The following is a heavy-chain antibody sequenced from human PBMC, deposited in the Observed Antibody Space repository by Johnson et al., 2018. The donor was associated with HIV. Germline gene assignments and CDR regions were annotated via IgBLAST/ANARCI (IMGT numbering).Heavy chain of an antibody. CDR3: TQWYCSSTSGDQGAFDI. CDR2: IRSKAYGGTT. J-gene: IGHJ3*02. V-gene: IGHV3-49*04. D-gene: IGHD2-2*01. Sequence: VQLVESGGGLVQPGRSLRLSCTASGFTFGDYAMSWVRQAPGKGLEWVGFIRSKAYGGTTEYAASVKGRFTISRDYSKSIAYLQMNSLKTEATAVYYCTQWYCSSTSGDQGAFDIWGQGTMVTVSS. CDR1: GFTFGDYA.